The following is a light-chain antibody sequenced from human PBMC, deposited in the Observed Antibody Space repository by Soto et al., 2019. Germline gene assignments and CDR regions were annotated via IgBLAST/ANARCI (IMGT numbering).Light chain of an antibody. CDR3: QKYNSAPLT. V-gene: IGKV1-27*01. CDR1: QGISNY. J-gene: IGKJ4*01. CDR2: DAS. Sequence: DIQMTQSPSSLSAPVGDRVTITCRESQGISNYVAWYQQKAGKPPKLLIYDASTLQSGVPSRFSGSGSGTAFTLTISSLQSEDVATYYCQKYNSAPLTFGGGTKVTIK.